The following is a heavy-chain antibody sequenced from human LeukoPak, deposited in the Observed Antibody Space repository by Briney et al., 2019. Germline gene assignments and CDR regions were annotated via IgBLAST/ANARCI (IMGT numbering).Heavy chain of an antibody. J-gene: IGHJ6*03. Sequence: GGSLRLSCAASGFTFSSYDMTWVRQTPGRGLEWVALISRSGGTTYYADSVKGRFTISRDNSKNTLYLQMNSLRAEDTAEYYCAKRGGTESFYYYYYMDVWGKGTTVTVSS. CDR2: ISRSGGTT. CDR3: AKRGGTESFYYYYYMDV. D-gene: IGHD2-15*01. V-gene: IGHV3-23*01. CDR1: GFTFSSYD.